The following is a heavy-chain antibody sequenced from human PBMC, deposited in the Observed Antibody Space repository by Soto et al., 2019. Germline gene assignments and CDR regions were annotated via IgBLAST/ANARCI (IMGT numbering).Heavy chain of an antibody. Sequence: GGSLRLSCAASGFTFSSYAMHWVRQAPGKGLEWVAVISYDGSNKYYADSVKGRFTISSDNSKNTLYLQMNSLRAEDTAVYYCATPRAGSSSWYDYWGQGTLVTVSS. J-gene: IGHJ4*02. V-gene: IGHV3-30-3*01. CDR2: ISYDGSNK. CDR3: ATPRAGSSSWYDY. CDR1: GFTFSSYA. D-gene: IGHD6-13*01.